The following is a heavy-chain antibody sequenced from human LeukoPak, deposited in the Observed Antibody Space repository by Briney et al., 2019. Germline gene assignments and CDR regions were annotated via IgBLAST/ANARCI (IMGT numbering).Heavy chain of an antibody. D-gene: IGHD3-3*01. J-gene: IGHJ6*04. Sequence: GGSLRLSCAASGFTFSSYAMSWVRQAPGKGLEWVSAISGSGGSTSYADSVKGRFTISRDNSKNTLYLQMNILRAEDTAVYYCAKEPVGDFWSGYFLESGMDVWGKGTTVTVSS. CDR3: AKEPVGDFWSGYFLESGMDV. CDR1: GFTFSSYA. CDR2: ISGSGGST. V-gene: IGHV3-23*01.